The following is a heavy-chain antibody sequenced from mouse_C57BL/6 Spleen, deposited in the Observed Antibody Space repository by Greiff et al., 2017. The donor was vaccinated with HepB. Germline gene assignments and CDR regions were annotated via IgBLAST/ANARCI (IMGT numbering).Heavy chain of an antibody. D-gene: IGHD1-1*01. CDR3: AKNSIHYYGSSLDY. CDR1: GFSLTSYG. V-gene: IGHV2-5*01. J-gene: IGHJ2*01. CDR2: IWRGGST. Sequence: QVQLKESGPGLVQPSQSLSITCTVSGFSLTSYGVHWVRQSPGKGLEWLGVIWRGGSTDYNAAFMSRLSITKDNSKSQVFFKMNSLQADDTAIYYCAKNSIHYYGSSLDYWGQGTTLTVSS.